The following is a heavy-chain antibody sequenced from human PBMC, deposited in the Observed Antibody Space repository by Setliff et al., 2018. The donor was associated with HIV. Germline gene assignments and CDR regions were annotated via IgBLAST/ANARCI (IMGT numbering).Heavy chain of an antibody. CDR1: GGSISSADYY. V-gene: IGHV4-30-4*08. J-gene: IGHJ4*01. CDR3: ARVVVERATIFDY. CDR2: IYYSGNT. Sequence: TLSLTCTVSGGSISSADYYWSWIRQPPGKGLEWIGYIYYSGNTYFNPALKSRITMSVDTSEDQFSLKMGSVTAADTAAYYCARVVVERATIFDYWGPGTPVTVSS. D-gene: IGHD6-6*01.